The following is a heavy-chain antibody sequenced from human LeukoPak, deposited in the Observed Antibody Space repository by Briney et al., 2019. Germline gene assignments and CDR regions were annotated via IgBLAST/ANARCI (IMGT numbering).Heavy chain of an antibody. J-gene: IGHJ4*02. D-gene: IGHD3-10*01. CDR2: MNAGNGNT. Sequence: ASVKVSCKSFGYTFISYAMHWVRQAPGQRPEWMGWMNAGNGNTKYSQKFQGRVTITRDTSASTAYMELSSLKSEDMAVYYCAREGSMVRGVGIFGFDYWGQGTLVTVSS. V-gene: IGHV1-3*03. CDR3: AREGSMVRGVGIFGFDY. CDR1: GYTFISYA.